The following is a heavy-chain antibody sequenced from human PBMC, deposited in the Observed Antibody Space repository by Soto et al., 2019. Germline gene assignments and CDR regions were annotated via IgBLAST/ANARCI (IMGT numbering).Heavy chain of an antibody. Sequence: SETLSLTCTVSGGSISSLYWSWLRQSPGKGLEWIGYIYHTGITNYDPSLKSRITMSVDTSKNQFALKLSSVTAADTAVYYCARSDSNYAPFDYWGQGTLVTVSS. D-gene: IGHD4-4*01. J-gene: IGHJ4*02. CDR3: ARSDSNYAPFDY. CDR2: IYHTGIT. V-gene: IGHV4-59*08. CDR1: GGSISSLY.